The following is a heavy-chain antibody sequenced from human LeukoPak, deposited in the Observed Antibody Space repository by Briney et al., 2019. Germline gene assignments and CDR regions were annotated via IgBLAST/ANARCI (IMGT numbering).Heavy chain of an antibody. CDR1: GFTFSSYS. Sequence: GGSLRLSCAASGFTFSSYSINWVRQAPGKGLEWVSSISSSSSYIYYADSVKGRFTISRDNAKNSLYLQMNSLRAEDTAVYYCANYDFWSGSHSNFDYWGQGTLVTVSS. CDR3: ANYDFWSGSHSNFDY. V-gene: IGHV3-21*01. D-gene: IGHD3-3*01. J-gene: IGHJ4*02. CDR2: ISSSSSYI.